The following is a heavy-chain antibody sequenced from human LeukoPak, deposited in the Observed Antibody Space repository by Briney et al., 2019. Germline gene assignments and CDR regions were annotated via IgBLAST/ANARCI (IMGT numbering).Heavy chain of an antibody. Sequence: GGSLRLSCAASGFTFSSYSMNWVRQAPGKGLEWVSSISSSSSYIYYADSVKGRFTISRDNAKNSLYLQMNSLRSEDTALYYCTRVRLGAATRYFDYWGQGTLVTVSA. CDR2: ISSSSSYI. CDR3: TRVRLGAATRYFDY. V-gene: IGHV3-21*04. D-gene: IGHD1-26*01. J-gene: IGHJ4*02. CDR1: GFTFSSYS.